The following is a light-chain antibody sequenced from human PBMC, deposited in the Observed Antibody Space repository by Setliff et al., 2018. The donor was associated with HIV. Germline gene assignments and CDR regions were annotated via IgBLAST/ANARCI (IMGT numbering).Light chain of an antibody. V-gene: IGLV2-14*01. CDR1: SSDVGGYKY. CDR3: SSYTSYSTLYV. Sequence: QSVLAQPASVSGSPGQSITISCTGTSSDVGGYKYVSRYQQYPGKAPKLIIYEVTNRPSGVSNRFSGSKSGNTASLTISGLQAEDETDYYCSSYTSYSTLYVFGTGTKVTVL. CDR2: EVT. J-gene: IGLJ1*01.